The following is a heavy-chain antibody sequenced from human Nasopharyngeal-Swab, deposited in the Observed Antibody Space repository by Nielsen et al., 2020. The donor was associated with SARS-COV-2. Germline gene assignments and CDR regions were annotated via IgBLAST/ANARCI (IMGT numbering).Heavy chain of an antibody. Sequence: WIRQPPGKGLEWVSYISSSSTIYYADSVKGRFTISRDNAKNSLYLQMNSLRAEDTAVYYCARDIITGTIVGAFDIWGQGTKVTVSS. D-gene: IGHD1-7*01. CDR2: ISSSSTI. CDR3: ARDIITGTIVGAFDI. V-gene: IGHV3-69-1*01. J-gene: IGHJ3*02.